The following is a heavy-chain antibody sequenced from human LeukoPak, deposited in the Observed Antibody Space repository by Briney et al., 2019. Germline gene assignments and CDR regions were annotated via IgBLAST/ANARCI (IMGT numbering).Heavy chain of an antibody. D-gene: IGHD5-12*01. CDR2: INWNGGST. CDR1: GFTFDDYG. CDR3: ARAGYSGYDYRRIAFDI. V-gene: IGHV3-20*04. Sequence: GGSLRLSCAASGFTFDDYGMSWVRHAPGKGLEWVSGINWNGGSTGYADSVKGRFTISRDNAKNSLHLQMNSLRAEDTALYYCARAGYSGYDYRRIAFDIWGQGTMVTVSS. J-gene: IGHJ3*02.